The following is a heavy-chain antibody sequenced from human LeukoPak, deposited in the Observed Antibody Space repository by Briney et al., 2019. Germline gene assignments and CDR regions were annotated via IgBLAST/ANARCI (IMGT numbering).Heavy chain of an antibody. CDR1: GYTFTGYY. CDR3: ARNYCSGGNCYYNWFDP. CDR2: INPNSGGT. Sequence: ASVKLSCKASGYTFTGYYMHWVRQAPGQGLEWMGWINPNSGGTKYEQKFQGRVTMTRDTSISTAYMELSRLRSDDTAVYYCARNYCSGGNCYYNWFDPWGQGTLVTVSS. V-gene: IGHV1-2*02. D-gene: IGHD2-15*01. J-gene: IGHJ5*02.